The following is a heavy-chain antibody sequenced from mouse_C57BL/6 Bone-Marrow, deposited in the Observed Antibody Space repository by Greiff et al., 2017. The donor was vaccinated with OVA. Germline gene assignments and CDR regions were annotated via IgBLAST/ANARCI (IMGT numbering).Heavy chain of an antibody. D-gene: IGHD2-4*01. CDR1: GFTFSSYG. V-gene: IGHV5-6*01. CDR2: ISSGGSYT. J-gene: IGHJ1*03. CDR3: AKLYDYDWYFDV. Sequence: EVQLVESGGDLVKPGGSLKLSCAASGFTFSSYGMSWVRQTPDKRLEWVATISSGGSYTYYPDSVTGRFTISRDHAKNTLYLQMSSLKSEDTAMYYCAKLYDYDWYFDVWGTGTTVTVSS.